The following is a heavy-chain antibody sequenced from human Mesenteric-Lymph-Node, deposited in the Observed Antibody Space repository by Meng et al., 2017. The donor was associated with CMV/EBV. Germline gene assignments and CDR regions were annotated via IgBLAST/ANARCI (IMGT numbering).Heavy chain of an antibody. D-gene: IGHD5-24*01. CDR1: GCTFSSYW. CDR2: INQDGSVK. CDR3: ARERGTDGYNYD. Sequence: GGSLRLSCAASGCTFSSYWMSWVRQAPGKGLEWVANINQDGSVKKYVDSLKGRSTISRDNAKNSLDLQMNSLRAEDTAVYYCARERGTDGYNYDWGQGTLVTVSS. V-gene: IGHV3-7*01. J-gene: IGHJ4*02.